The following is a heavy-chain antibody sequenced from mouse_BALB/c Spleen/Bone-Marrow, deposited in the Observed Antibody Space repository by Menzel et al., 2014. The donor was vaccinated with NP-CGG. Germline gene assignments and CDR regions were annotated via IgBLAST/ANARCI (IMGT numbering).Heavy chain of an antibody. V-gene: IGHV1S56*01. CDR2: IYPGNVNT. D-gene: IGHD1-1*01. CDR1: NYTFTTYY. CDR3: ARSRYGSYYGY. Sequence: VQVVESGPELVKPGASVRISCKASNYTFTTYYIYWVKQRPGQGLEWIGWIYPGNVNTKYNEKFKAKATLTADKSSSTAYMQLSNLTSEDSAVYFCARSRYGSYYGYWGQGTPLTVSS. J-gene: IGHJ2*01.